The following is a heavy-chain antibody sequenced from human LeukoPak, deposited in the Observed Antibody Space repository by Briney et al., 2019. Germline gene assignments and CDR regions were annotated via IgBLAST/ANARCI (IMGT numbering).Heavy chain of an antibody. Sequence: GGSLRLSCAASGFTFSSYSMNWVRQAPGKGLEWVSYISSSDSTIYYADSVKGRFTISRDNARNSLYLQMNSLRAGDTAVYYCARTIEMATISYFDYWGQGTLVTVSS. CDR1: GFTFSSYS. CDR3: ARTIEMATISYFDY. CDR2: ISSSDSTI. D-gene: IGHD5-24*01. J-gene: IGHJ4*02. V-gene: IGHV3-48*04.